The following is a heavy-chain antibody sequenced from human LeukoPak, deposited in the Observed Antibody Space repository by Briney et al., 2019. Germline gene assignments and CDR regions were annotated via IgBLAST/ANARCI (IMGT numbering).Heavy chain of an antibody. J-gene: IGHJ4*02. V-gene: IGHV1-2*02. CDR3: TRDGQWGTDY. CDR1: GYTFTGYY. D-gene: IGHD6-19*01. CDR2: INPNSGDT. Sequence: ASVKVSCKVSGYTFTGYYIHWVRQAPGQGLEWMGWINPNSGDTNYAQRFQGRVTMTRDTSIRTAYMGMTRLTSDDTAMYYCTRDGQWGTDYWGRGTLVTVSS.